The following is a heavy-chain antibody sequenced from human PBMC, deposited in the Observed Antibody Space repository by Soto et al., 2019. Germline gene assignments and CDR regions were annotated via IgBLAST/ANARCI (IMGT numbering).Heavy chain of an antibody. Sequence: SETLSLTCTVSGGSISSGGYYWSWIRQHPGKGLEWIGYIYYSGSTYYNPSLKSRVTISVDTSKNQFSLKLSSVTAADTAVYYCARCQRDDFWSGYYTRAFDIWGQGTMVTVSS. J-gene: IGHJ3*02. CDR2: IYYSGST. CDR3: ARCQRDDFWSGYYTRAFDI. D-gene: IGHD3-3*01. CDR1: GGSISSGGYY. V-gene: IGHV4-31*03.